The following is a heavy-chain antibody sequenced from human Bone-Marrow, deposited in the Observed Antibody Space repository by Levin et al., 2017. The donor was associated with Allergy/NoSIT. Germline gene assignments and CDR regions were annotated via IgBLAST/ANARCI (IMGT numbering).Heavy chain of an antibody. J-gene: IGHJ6*02. CDR3: ARDGPRASYYYYGMDV. CDR1: GFTVSSNY. V-gene: IGHV3-66*01. Sequence: GGSLRLSCAASGFTVSSNYMSWVRQAPGKGLEWVSVIYSNSNTYYVDSVKGRFTISRDNSKNKLYLQMNSLRAEDTAVYYCARDGPRASYYYYGMDVWGQGTTVTVSS. CDR2: IYSNSNT.